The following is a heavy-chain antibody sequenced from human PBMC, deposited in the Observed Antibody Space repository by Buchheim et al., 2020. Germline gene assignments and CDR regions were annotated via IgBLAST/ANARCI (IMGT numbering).Heavy chain of an antibody. Sequence: QVQLQQWGAGLLKPSETLSLTCAVYGGSFSGYYWSWIRQPPGKGLEWIGEINHSGSTNYNPSLKSRVTISVDTSKNQFSLTLSSVTAADTAVYYCARGTMIVVVGGYWYFDLWGRGTL. CDR3: ARGTMIVVVGGYWYFDL. CDR1: GGSFSGYY. V-gene: IGHV4-34*01. CDR2: INHSGST. J-gene: IGHJ2*01. D-gene: IGHD3-22*01.